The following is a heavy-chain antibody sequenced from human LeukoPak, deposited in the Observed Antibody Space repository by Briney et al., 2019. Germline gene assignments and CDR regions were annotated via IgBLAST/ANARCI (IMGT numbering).Heavy chain of an antibody. V-gene: IGHV3-33*01. CDR1: GFTFSSYG. CDR2: IWYDGSNK. Sequence: PGGSLRLSCAASGFTFSSYGMHWVRQAPGKGLEWVAVIWYDGSNKYYADSVKGRFTISRDNSKNTLYLQMNSLRAEDTAVYYCARDLMDNVGFGVVIISNYYYYGMDVWGQGTTVTVSS. D-gene: IGHD3-3*01. CDR3: ARDLMDNVGFGVVIISNYYYYGMDV. J-gene: IGHJ6*02.